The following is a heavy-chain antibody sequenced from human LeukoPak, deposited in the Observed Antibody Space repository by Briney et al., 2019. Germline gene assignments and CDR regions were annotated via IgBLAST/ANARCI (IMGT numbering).Heavy chain of an antibody. J-gene: IGHJ4*02. V-gene: IGHV3-11*04. Sequence: LSLTCAVYGGSFSGYYWSWVRQAPGKGLEWVSYISSSSSTIYYADSVKGRFTISRDNAKNSLYLQMNSLRAEDTAVYYCARDSGIAAAGLDYWGQGTLVTVSS. D-gene: IGHD6-13*01. CDR1: GGSFSGYY. CDR3: ARDSGIAAAGLDY. CDR2: ISSSSSTI.